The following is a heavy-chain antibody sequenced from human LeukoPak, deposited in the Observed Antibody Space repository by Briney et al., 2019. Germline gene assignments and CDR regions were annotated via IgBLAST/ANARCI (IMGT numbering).Heavy chain of an antibody. Sequence: SETLSLTCTVSYGSISDISYYWGWIRQPPGKGLEWIGSIYYSGRTYYNSSLKSRVTISVDTSKNQFSLKVTSVTAADTAVYYCARVAVAAREYFDYWGQGTLVTVSS. CDR2: IYYSGRT. CDR1: YGSISDISYY. J-gene: IGHJ4*02. CDR3: ARVAVAAREYFDY. V-gene: IGHV4-39*07. D-gene: IGHD6-19*01.